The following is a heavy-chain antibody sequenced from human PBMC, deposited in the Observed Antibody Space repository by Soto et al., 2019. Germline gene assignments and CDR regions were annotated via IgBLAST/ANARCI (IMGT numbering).Heavy chain of an antibody. CDR3: ARDDSGSRSSWYIDYFND. CDR1: GNTFPNYA. V-gene: IGHV1-3*01. Sequence: HVQLLQSGAELKKPGASVKVSCKASGNTFPNYAIHWVRQAPGQRLEWMGWINGGNGNTKYSDYXQGRGTFSRXPXAXTXXMERSSLTSEGAAVYFCARDDSGSRSSWYIDYFNDWGQGPLVTVSS. D-gene: IGHD6-13*01. CDR2: INGGNGNT. J-gene: IGHJ4*02.